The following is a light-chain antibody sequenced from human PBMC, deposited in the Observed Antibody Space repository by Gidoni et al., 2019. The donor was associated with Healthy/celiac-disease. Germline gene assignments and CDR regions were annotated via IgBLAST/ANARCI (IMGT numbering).Light chain of an antibody. J-gene: IGKJ1*01. V-gene: IGKV1-5*03. Sequence: DIQMTQSPSTLSASVGDRVTITCRASQSISSWLAWYQQKPGKAPKLLIYKASSLESGVPSRFSGSGSGTESTLTISSRQPDDFATYYCQQYNSYSVTFGQGTKVEIK. CDR2: KAS. CDR3: QQYNSYSVT. CDR1: QSISSW.